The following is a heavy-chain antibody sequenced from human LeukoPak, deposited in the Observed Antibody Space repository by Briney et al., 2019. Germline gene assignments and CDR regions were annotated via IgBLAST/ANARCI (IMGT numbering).Heavy chain of an antibody. CDR3: AKGKGSGWYEEFYFDY. J-gene: IGHJ4*02. Sequence: GGSLRLSCAASGSTFSSYGMHWVRQAPGKGLEWVAVISYDGSNKYYADSVKGRFTISRDNSKNTLYLQMNSLRAEDRAVYYCAKGKGSGWYEEFYFDYWGQGTLVTVSS. CDR1: GSTFSSYG. V-gene: IGHV3-30*18. CDR2: ISYDGSNK. D-gene: IGHD6-19*01.